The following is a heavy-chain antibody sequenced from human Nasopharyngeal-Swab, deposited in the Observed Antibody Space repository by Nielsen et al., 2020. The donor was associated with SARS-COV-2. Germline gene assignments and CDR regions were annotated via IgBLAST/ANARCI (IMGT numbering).Heavy chain of an antibody. V-gene: IGHV3-15*01. CDR3: TTGRYSSGWRGKTYYFDY. D-gene: IGHD6-19*01. CDR2: IKSKTDGGTT. Sequence: VRQAPGKGLEWVGRIKSKTDGGTTDYAAPVKGRFTISRDDSKNTLYLQMNSLKTEDTAVYYCTTGRYSSGWRGKTYYFDYWGQGTLVTVSP. J-gene: IGHJ4*02.